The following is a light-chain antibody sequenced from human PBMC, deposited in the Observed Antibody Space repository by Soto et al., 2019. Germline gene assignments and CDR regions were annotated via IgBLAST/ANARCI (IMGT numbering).Light chain of an antibody. J-gene: IGKJ4*01. CDR3: QQYNNWPPLP. CDR1: QSVSSN. V-gene: IGKV3-15*01. Sequence: EIVMTQSPATLSVSPGERATLSCRASQSVSSNLAWYQQKPGQAPRLLIYSASTRATDIPARFSGSGSGTEFTLTISSLQSEDFAVYCCQQYNNWPPLPFGGGTKVEI. CDR2: SAS.